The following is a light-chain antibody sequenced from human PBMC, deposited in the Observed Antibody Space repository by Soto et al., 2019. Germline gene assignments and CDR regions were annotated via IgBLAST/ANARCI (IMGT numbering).Light chain of an antibody. J-gene: IGKJ5*01. Sequence: EIVMTRSPATLSVSPVEIAAPAVMASQSVSSNLAWYQQKPGQAPRLLIYGAYTRAAGVPARFSGSGSGTEFTLTITSLQSEDIALYYCQQYNIWPPITFGQGTRLEIK. V-gene: IGKV3-15*01. CDR2: GAY. CDR3: QQYNIWPPIT. CDR1: QSVSSN.